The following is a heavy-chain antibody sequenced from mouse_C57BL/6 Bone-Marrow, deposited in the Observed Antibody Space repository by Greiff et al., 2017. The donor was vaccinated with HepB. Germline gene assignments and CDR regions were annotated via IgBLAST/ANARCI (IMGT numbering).Heavy chain of an antibody. CDR2: INPSSGYT. CDR3: ARGPYYYGSSFYYAMDY. V-gene: IGHV1-4*01. J-gene: IGHJ4*01. Sequence: VQLQQSGAELARPGASVKMSCKASGYTFTSYTMHWVKQRPGQGLEWIGYINPSSGYTNYNQKFKGKSTLTVDKSSSTAYMQLSSLTSEDSEVYYCARGPYYYGSSFYYAMDYWGQGTSVTVSS. D-gene: IGHD1-1*01. CDR1: GYTFTSYT.